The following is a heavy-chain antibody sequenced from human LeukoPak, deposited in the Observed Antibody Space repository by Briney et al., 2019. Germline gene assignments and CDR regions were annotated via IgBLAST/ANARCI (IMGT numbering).Heavy chain of an antibody. D-gene: IGHD5-24*01. J-gene: IGHJ4*02. Sequence: PGRSLRLSCAASGFTFSSYAMHWVRQAPGKGLEWVAVISYDGSNKYCADSVKGRFTISRDNSKNTLYLQMNSLRAEDTAVYYCASARAPKMATIHHYWGQGTLVTVSS. V-gene: IGHV3-30-3*01. CDR2: ISYDGSNK. CDR1: GFTFSSYA. CDR3: ASARAPKMATIHHY.